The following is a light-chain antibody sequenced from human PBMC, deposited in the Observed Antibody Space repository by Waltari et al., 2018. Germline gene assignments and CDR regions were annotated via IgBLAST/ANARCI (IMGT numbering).Light chain of an antibody. CDR2: GNS. J-gene: IGLJ3*02. V-gene: IGLV1-40*01. Sequence: QSVLTQPPSVSGAPGQRVTISCTGSSSNIGAGYDVHWYQQLPGTAPKLLIYGNSNRPSGAPDRFAVSKSGTSASLAITGLQAEDEADYYCQSYDSSLSGSWVFGGGTKLTVL. CDR3: QSYDSSLSGSWV. CDR1: SSNIGAGYD.